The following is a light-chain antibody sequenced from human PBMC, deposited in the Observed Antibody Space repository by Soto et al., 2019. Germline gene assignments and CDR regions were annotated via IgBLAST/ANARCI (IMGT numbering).Light chain of an antibody. CDR2: GAS. Sequence: EIVLTQSPGTLSLSPGERATLSCRASQSVSSSYLAWYQQKPGQAPRLLIYGASSRATGIPDRFSGSGSGTDFTLTISTLEPEDFALYYCQQYGSSPPITFGQGTRLEIK. V-gene: IGKV3-20*01. CDR1: QSVSSSY. CDR3: QQYGSSPPIT. J-gene: IGKJ5*01.